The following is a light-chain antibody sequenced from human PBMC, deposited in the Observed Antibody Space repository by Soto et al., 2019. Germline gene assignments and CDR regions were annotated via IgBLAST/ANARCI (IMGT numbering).Light chain of an antibody. J-gene: IGKJ4*01. V-gene: IGKV3-11*01. CDR1: QSISNY. CDR2: DAS. CDR3: QQRINWPPLT. Sequence: EIVLTQSPATLSLSPGERATLSCRASQSISNYLVWYQQKPGQAPRLLIYDASNRATGIPARFNGSGSGKDFSLTSIILEPECFAIYYCQQRINWPPLTFGGGTKVEIK.